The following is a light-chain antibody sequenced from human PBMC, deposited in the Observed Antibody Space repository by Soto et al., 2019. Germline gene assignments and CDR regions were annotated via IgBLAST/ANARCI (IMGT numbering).Light chain of an antibody. J-gene: IGKJ2*01. Sequence: EIVLTQSPGTLFLSPGERATLSCRASQSVSSSYLAWYQQKPGQAPRLLIHGASSRATGIPDRFSGSGSGTDFTLTISRLEPEDFAVYYCQQYGSSPYTFGQGTKLEIK. CDR1: QSVSSSY. CDR3: QQYGSSPYT. CDR2: GAS. V-gene: IGKV3-20*01.